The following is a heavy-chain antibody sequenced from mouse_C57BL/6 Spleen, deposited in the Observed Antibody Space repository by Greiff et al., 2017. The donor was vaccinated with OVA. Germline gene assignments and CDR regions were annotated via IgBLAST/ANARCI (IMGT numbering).Heavy chain of an antibody. Sequence: EVMLVESEGGLVQPGSSMKLSCTASGFTFSDYYMAWVRQVPEKGLEWVANINYDGSSTYYLDSLKSRFIISRDNAKNILYLQMSSLKSEDTATYYCARDRRNYYAMDYWGQGTSVTVSS. CDR2: INYDGSST. J-gene: IGHJ4*01. V-gene: IGHV5-16*01. CDR1: GFTFSDYY. CDR3: ARDRRNYYAMDY.